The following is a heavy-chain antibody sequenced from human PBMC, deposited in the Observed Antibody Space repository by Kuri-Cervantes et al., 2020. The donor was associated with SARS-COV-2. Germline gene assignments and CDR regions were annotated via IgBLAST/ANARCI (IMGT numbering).Heavy chain of an antibody. V-gene: IGHV4-39*01. D-gene: IGHD3-3*01. J-gene: IGHJ4*02. Sequence: GSLRLSCTVSGGSISSSSYYWGWIRQPPGKGLEWIGSIYYSGSTYYNPSPKSRVTISVDTSKNQFSLKLSSVTAADTAVYYCARVRRVRFLEWLIDYWGQGTLVTGSS. CDR1: GGSISSSSYY. CDR2: IYYSGST. CDR3: ARVRRVRFLEWLIDY.